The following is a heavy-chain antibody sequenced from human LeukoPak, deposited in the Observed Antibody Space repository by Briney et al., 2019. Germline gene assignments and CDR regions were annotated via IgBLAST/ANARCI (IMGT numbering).Heavy chain of an antibody. J-gene: IGHJ4*02. D-gene: IGHD4-17*01. Sequence: GGSLRLSCVASGFTFSSYAMHWVRQTPGKGLEYVSGINSNGGSTHYANSVKGRFTISRDNSKHTLYLQMGSLRTEDMAVYYCAKDKYGDYGPFDYWGQGTLVTVSS. CDR2: INSNGGST. V-gene: IGHV3-64*01. CDR1: GFTFSSYA. CDR3: AKDKYGDYGPFDY.